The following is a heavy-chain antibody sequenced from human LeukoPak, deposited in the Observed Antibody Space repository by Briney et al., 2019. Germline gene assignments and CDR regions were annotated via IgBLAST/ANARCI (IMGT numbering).Heavy chain of an antibody. D-gene: IGHD3-22*01. V-gene: IGHV4-39*07. J-gene: IGHJ3*02. Sequence: SETLSLTCVVSGGSISSTSYYWGWIRQPPGNGLEWIGSMYYSGSTYYNPSLKSRVTISVDTSKNQFSLKLSSVTAADTAVYFCARGPYSYDSSGAFDIWGQGTMVTVSS. CDR1: GGSISSTSYY. CDR2: MYYSGST. CDR3: ARGPYSYDSSGAFDI.